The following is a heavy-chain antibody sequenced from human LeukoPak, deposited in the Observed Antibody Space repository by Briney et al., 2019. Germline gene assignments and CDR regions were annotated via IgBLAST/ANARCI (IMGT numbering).Heavy chain of an antibody. J-gene: IGHJ4*02. CDR1: GFTFSSYD. Sequence: GGSLRLSCAASGFTFSSYDMNWVRQAPGKGLEWVSSISTRSTYIYHADSLKGRFIISRDNAENTLYLQMNSLRAEDTAVYYCAKRVWGSYRYTDYWGQGTLVTVSS. D-gene: IGHD3-16*02. CDR3: AKRVWGSYRYTDY. V-gene: IGHV3-21*04. CDR2: ISTRSTYI.